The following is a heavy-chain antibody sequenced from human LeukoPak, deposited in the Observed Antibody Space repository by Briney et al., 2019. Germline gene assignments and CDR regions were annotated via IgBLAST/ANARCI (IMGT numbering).Heavy chain of an antibody. CDR1: GFTFNRCW. V-gene: IGHV3-23*01. CDR3: AKQLGYCSDGSCYFPY. Sequence: GGSLRLSCVVSGFTFNRCWMNWVRQAPGKGLEWVSAISNNGGYTYYADSVQGRFTISRDNSKSTLCLQMNSLRAEDTAVYYCAKQLGYCSDGSCYFPYWGQGTLVTVSS. D-gene: IGHD2-15*01. J-gene: IGHJ4*02. CDR2: ISNNGGYT.